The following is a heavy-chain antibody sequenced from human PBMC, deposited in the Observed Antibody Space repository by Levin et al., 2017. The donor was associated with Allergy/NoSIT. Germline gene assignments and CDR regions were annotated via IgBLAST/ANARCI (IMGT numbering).Heavy chain of an antibody. CDR2: ISGSGGST. J-gene: IGHJ4*02. CDR3: AKDRITMSEY. CDR1: GFTFSSYV. Sequence: GESLKISCAASGFTFSSYVMTWVRQAPGKGLEWVSTISGSGGSTYYADSVKGRFTISRDNSKDTLYLQMNSLRAEDTAVYYCAKDRITMSEYWGQGTLVTVSS. V-gene: IGHV3-23*01. D-gene: IGHD3-22*01.